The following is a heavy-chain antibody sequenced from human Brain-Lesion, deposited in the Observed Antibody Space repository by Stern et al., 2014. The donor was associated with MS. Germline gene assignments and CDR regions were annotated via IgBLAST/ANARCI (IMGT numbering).Heavy chain of an antibody. CDR1: GGSVSSTSYA. CDR3: AGEEDIRYCSGGSCTGNWFDP. Sequence: VQLVESGPGLVKPSETLSLTCTVAGGSVSSTSYAWAWIRQPPGKGLEWIGNIYYSGNTYYSPSLKSRLTISLDTSKNQFTLPLGSVPAADTAVYYCAGEEDIRYCSGGSCTGNWFDPWGQGTLVTVSS. J-gene: IGHJ5*02. V-gene: IGHV4-39*01. CDR2: IYYSGNT. D-gene: IGHD2-15*01.